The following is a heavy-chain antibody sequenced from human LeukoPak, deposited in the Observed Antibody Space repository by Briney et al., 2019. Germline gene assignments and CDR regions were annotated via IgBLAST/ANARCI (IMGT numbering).Heavy chain of an antibody. Sequence: GASVKVSCKVSGYTLTELSMHWVRQAPGKGLEWMGGFDPEDGETIYAQKFQGRVTMTEDTSTDTAYMELSSLRSEDTAVYYCATVLGVVIEDAFDIWGQGTMVTVPS. D-gene: IGHD3-3*01. V-gene: IGHV1-24*01. J-gene: IGHJ3*02. CDR3: ATVLGVVIEDAFDI. CDR2: FDPEDGET. CDR1: GYTLTELS.